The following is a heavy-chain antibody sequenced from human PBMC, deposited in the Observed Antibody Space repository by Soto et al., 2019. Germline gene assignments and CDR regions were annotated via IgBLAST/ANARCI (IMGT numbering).Heavy chain of an antibody. Sequence: PGGSLRLSCAASGFTFSSYGMHWVRQAPGKGLEWVAVISYDGSNKYYADSVKGRFTISRDNSKNTLYLQMNSLRAEDTAVYYCANGGAHIVVVTAIRSGFDYWGQGTLVTV. CDR3: ANGGAHIVVVTAIRSGFDY. CDR1: GFTFSSYG. D-gene: IGHD2-21*02. J-gene: IGHJ4*02. CDR2: ISYDGSNK. V-gene: IGHV3-30*18.